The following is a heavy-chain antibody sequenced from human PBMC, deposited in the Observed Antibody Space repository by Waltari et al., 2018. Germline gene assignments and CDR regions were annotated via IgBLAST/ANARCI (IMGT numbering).Heavy chain of an antibody. CDR1: GFTFGDYA. CDR3: TRVVGFGTFPALDY. D-gene: IGHD3-10*01. Sequence: EVQLVESGGGLVQPGRSLRLSCTASGFTFGDYAMGGVRQAPGKGLGWVGFIRSKAYGGKTEYAASVKGRFTISRDDSKSIAYLQMNSLKTEDTAVYYCTRVVGFGTFPALDYWGQGTLVTVSS. J-gene: IGHJ4*02. CDR2: IRSKAYGGKT. V-gene: IGHV3-49*04.